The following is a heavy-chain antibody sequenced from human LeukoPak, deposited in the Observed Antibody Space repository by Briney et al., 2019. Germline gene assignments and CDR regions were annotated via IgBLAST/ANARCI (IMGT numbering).Heavy chain of an antibody. CDR3: ARLELRTVYVDY. J-gene: IGHJ4*02. Sequence: GESLNISCKGSVYSFTIYWLGCVRQMPGKGLECMGIIYPGESDTRYSPSFQGQVPISADQSISTASLQWSSLKASDTAMYYCARLELRTVYVDYWGQGTLVTVSS. CDR2: IYPGESDT. D-gene: IGHD1-7*01. V-gene: IGHV5-51*01. CDR1: VYSFTIYW.